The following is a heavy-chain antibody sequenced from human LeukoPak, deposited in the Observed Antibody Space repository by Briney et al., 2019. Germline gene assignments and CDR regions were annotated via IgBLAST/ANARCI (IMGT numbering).Heavy chain of an antibody. J-gene: IGHJ4*02. D-gene: IGHD6-19*01. CDR2: INHSGST. Sequence: SETLSLTCAVYGGSFSGYYWSWIRQPPGKGLEWIGEINHSGSTNYNPSLKSRVTISVDTSKNQFSLKLSSVTAADTAVYYCARGAIHSSGRNIDYWGRGTLVTVSS. CDR1: GGSFSGYY. CDR3: ARGAIHSSGRNIDY. V-gene: IGHV4-34*01.